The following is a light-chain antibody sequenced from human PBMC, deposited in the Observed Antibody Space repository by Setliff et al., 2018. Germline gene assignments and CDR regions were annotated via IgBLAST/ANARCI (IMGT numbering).Light chain of an antibody. Sequence: QSALAQPAAVSGSPGQSITISCARTNSDIGGYNYVSWYQQHPDKAPKLIIYEVTKRPSGVSDRFSGSKSGNTASLTISGLQAEDEADYYCLSYTSETTHALFAGGTK. CDR2: EVT. CDR3: LSYTSETTHAL. V-gene: IGLV2-14*03. CDR1: NSDIGGYNY. J-gene: IGLJ2*01.